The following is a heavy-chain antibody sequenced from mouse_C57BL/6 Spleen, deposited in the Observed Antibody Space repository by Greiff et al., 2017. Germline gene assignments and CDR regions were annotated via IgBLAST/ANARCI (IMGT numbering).Heavy chain of an antibody. Sequence: EVKLMESGGGLVKPGGSLKLSCAASGFTFSSYAMSWVRQTPEKRLEWVATISDGGSYTYYPDNVKGRCTISRDNAKNNLYLQMSHLKSEDTAMYYCAREDYYGSNYFDYWGQGTTLTVSS. D-gene: IGHD1-1*01. CDR3: AREDYYGSNYFDY. J-gene: IGHJ2*01. CDR2: ISDGGSYT. CDR1: GFTFSSYA. V-gene: IGHV5-4*01.